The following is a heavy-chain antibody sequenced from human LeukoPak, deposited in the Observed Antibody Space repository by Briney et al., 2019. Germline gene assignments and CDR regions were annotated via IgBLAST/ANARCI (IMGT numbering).Heavy chain of an antibody. V-gene: IGHV4-59*12. Sequence: SETLSLTCTVSGGSISSYYWSWIRQPPGKGLEWIGYIYYSGSTNYNPSLKSRVTISVDTSKNQFSLKLSSVTAADAAVYYCAGGFIVATIWEWGQGTLVTVSS. J-gene: IGHJ4*02. CDR1: GGSISSYY. CDR2: IYYSGST. CDR3: AGGFIVATIWE. D-gene: IGHD5-12*01.